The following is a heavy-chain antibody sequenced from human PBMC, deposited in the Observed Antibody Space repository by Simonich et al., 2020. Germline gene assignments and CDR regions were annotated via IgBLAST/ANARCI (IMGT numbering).Heavy chain of an antibody. CDR2: IKQDGGEK. CDR3: ARFRGRYFDWLFDY. CDR1: GFTFSSYW. D-gene: IGHD3-9*01. J-gene: IGHJ4*02. V-gene: IGHV3-7*01. Sequence: EVQLVESGGGLVQPGGSLRLSCAASGFTFSSYWMSWVRQAPGEGLEWGANIKQDGGEKNYVDSVKGRFTISRDNAKNSLYLQMNSLRAEDMAVYYCARFRGRYFDWLFDYWGQGTLVTVSS.